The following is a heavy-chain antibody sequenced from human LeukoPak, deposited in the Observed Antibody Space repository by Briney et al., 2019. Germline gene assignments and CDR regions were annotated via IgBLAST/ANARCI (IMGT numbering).Heavy chain of an antibody. CDR2: IYTSGST. D-gene: IGHD1-1*01. V-gene: IGHV4-4*07. Sequence: PSETLSLTCTVSGGSISSYYWSWIRQPAGKGLEWIGRIYTSGSTNYNPSLKSRVTISVDTSKNQFSLKLSSVTATDTAVYYCARVKAKSTTGTYYYYYYMDVWGKGTTVTISS. J-gene: IGHJ6*03. CDR1: GGSISSYY. CDR3: ARVKAKSTTGTYYYYYYMDV.